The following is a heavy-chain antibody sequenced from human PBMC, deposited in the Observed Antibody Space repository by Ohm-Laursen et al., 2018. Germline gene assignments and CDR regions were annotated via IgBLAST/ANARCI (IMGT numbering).Heavy chain of an antibody. Sequence: SLRLSCTATGFTFSSYGMHWVRQAPGKGLEWVAVIWYDGSNKYYADSVKGRFTISRDNSKNTLYLQMNSLRAEDTAVYYCASTGGDPEDYWGQGTLVTVSS. V-gene: IGHV3-33*01. J-gene: IGHJ4*02. CDR3: ASTGGDPEDY. CDR2: IWYDGSNK. D-gene: IGHD1-14*01. CDR1: GFTFSSYG.